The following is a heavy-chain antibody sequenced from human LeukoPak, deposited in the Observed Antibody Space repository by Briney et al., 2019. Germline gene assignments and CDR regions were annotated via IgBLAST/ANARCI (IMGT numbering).Heavy chain of an antibody. D-gene: IGHD1-26*01. CDR3: AKRSPTATYYFDC. CDR1: GFTFYSYA. J-gene: IGHJ4*02. CDR2: VGGNGADT. V-gene: IGHV3-23*01. Sequence: GGSLRLSCTSSGFTFYSYAMSWVRRAPGKGLGWVSSVGGNGADTYYADSVKGRFTISRDNSKNTLFLQMNSLRADDTAVYYCAKRSPTATYYFDCWGQGTVVTVSS.